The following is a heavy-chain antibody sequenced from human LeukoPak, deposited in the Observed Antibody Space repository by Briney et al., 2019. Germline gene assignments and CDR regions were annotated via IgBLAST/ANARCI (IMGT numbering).Heavy chain of an antibody. J-gene: IGHJ6*02. CDR2: ISYDGSNK. V-gene: IGHV3-30*03. CDR3: AGSWYAYYYYGMDV. CDR1: GFTFSSYG. Sequence: GGSLRLFCAASGFTFSSYGMHWVRQAPGKGLEWVAVISYDGSNKYYADSVKGRFTISRDNSKNTLYLQMNSLRAEDTAVYYCAGSWYAYYYYGMDVWGQGTTVTVSS. D-gene: IGHD6-13*01.